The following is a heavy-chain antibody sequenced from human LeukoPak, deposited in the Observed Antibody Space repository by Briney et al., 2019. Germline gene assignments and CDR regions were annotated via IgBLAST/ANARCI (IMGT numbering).Heavy chain of an antibody. J-gene: IGHJ6*03. CDR1: GFTFSSYS. Sequence: GGSLRLSCAASGFTFSSYSMNWVRQAPGKGLEWVSYISSSSSTIYYVDSVKGRFTISRDNSQNTVSLQVNNLRTEDTALYYCAKTSLSDASGHYYYMDVWGKGTTVTVSS. CDR3: AKTSLSDASGHYYYMDV. D-gene: IGHD3-3*01. CDR2: ISSSSSTI. V-gene: IGHV3-48*01.